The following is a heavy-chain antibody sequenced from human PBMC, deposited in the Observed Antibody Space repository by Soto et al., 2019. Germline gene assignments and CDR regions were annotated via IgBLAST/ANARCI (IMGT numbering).Heavy chain of an antibody. CDR2: TSYDGNNK. Sequence: QVQLVESGGGVVQPGRSLRLSCAASGFIFSTYAMHWVRQAPGKGLEWVTLTSYDGNNKYYADSVKGRFTISRDNSKNTLYLQMNSLRAEDTAVYYCARRGAPTGAFDIWGQGTMVTVSS. CDR1: GFIFSTYA. J-gene: IGHJ3*02. V-gene: IGHV3-30*01. D-gene: IGHD1-26*01. CDR3: ARRGAPTGAFDI.